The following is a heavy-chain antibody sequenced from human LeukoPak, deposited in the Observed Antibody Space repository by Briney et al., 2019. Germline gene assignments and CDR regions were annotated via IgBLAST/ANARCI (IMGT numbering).Heavy chain of an antibody. V-gene: IGHV4-34*01. CDR3: ARDWVPATAIHLNWFDP. CDR1: GGSFSGYY. CDR2: INHSGST. D-gene: IGHD2-21*02. J-gene: IGHJ5*02. Sequence: PSETLSLTCAVYGGSFSGYYWSWIRQPPGKGLEWIGEINHSGSTNYNPSLKSRVAISVDTSKNQFSLKLSSVTAADTAVYYCARDWVPATAIHLNWFDPWGQGTLVTVSS.